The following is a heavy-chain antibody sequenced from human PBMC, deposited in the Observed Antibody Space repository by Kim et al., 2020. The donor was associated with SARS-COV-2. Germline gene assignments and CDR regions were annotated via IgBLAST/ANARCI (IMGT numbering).Heavy chain of an antibody. CDR3: ARDGGITMVRGGLLYFDY. Sequence: ASVKVSCKASGYTFTSYGISWVRQAPGQGLEWMGWISAYNGNTNYAQKLQGRVTMTTDTSTSTAYMELRSLRSDDTAVYYCARDGGITMVRGGLLYFDYWGQGTLVTVSS. CDR1: GYTFTSYG. CDR2: ISAYNGNT. D-gene: IGHD3-10*01. V-gene: IGHV1-18*01. J-gene: IGHJ4*02.